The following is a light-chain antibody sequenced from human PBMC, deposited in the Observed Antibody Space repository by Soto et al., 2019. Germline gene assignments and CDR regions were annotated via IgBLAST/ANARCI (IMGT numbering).Light chain of an antibody. CDR3: QQYNDLST. CDR1: QNIGDW. Sequence: DSQMTQSPSTLSASVGDRVTIACRASQNIGDWLAWYQQKPGKAPNLLIYKASTLESGVPSRFSGSGSGTEFTLAISSLQPEDFATYYCQQYNDLSTFGGGTKVDIK. J-gene: IGKJ4*01. V-gene: IGKV1-5*03. CDR2: KAS.